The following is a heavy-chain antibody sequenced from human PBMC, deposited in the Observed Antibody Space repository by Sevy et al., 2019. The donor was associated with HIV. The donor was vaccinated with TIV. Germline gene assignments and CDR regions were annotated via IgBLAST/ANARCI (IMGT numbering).Heavy chain of an antibody. J-gene: IGHJ5*02. CDR2: MYSGGSP. D-gene: IGHD2-15*01. CDR1: GFSISNNY. CDR3: ARGYCGGGSCTAFDP. V-gene: IGHV3-53*01. Sequence: GGSLRLSCAASGFSISNNYTAWVRQAPGKGLEWVSVMYSGGSPYYADSGKVRFALSRDMSKNTVYLQMNSLRAEDTAVYYCARGYCGGGSCTAFDPWGQGTLVTVSS.